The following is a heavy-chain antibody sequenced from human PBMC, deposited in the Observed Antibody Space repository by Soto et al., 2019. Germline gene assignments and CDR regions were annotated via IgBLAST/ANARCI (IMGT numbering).Heavy chain of an antibody. V-gene: IGHV3-30*18. CDR3: AKDRNPVVVVAATSYYYYYGMDV. Sequence: QVQLVESGGGVVQPGRSLRLSCAASGFTFSSYGMHWVRQAPGKGLEWVAVISYDGSNKYYADSVKGRFTISRDNSKNTLYLQMNSLRAEDTAVYYCAKDRNPVVVVAATSYYYYYGMDVWGQGTTVTVSS. CDR2: ISYDGSNK. CDR1: GFTFSSYG. J-gene: IGHJ6*02. D-gene: IGHD2-15*01.